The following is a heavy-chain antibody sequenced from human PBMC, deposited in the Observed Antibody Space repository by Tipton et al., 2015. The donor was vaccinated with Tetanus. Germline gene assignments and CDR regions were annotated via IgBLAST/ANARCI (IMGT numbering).Heavy chain of an antibody. D-gene: IGHD5-24*01. J-gene: IGHJ3*01. CDR1: GGSIISADHY. Sequence: TLSLTCTVSGGSIISADHYWSWIRQPPGKGLEWIGYIYYSGTTYYSPSLKSRVTISVDTSNNHFSLKLRSVAAADTAVYYCARGGRDAYNNPLGAFDVWGRGTTVTVSS. V-gene: IGHV4-30-4*01. CDR3: ARGGRDAYNNPLGAFDV. CDR2: IYYSGTT.